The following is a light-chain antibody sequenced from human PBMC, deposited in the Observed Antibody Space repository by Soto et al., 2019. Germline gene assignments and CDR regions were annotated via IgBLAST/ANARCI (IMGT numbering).Light chain of an antibody. CDR3: MLSYSVAPPVV. J-gene: IGLJ2*01. Sequence: QAVVTQEPSLTVSPGGTVTLTCGSSTGAVTSGHYPYWVQQKPGQAPRTLIYDTSNRHSWTPARFSASLLGGKAALTLSCAQPEDEDEDYCMLSYSVAPPVVFGGGTQLTVL. CDR1: TGAVTSGHY. CDR2: DTS. V-gene: IGLV7-46*01.